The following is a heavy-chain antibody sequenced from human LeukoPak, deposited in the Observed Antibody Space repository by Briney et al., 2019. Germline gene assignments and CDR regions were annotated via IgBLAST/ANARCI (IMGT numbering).Heavy chain of an antibody. Sequence: ASVKVSCKASGYTFTSYAMHWVRQAPGQRLEWMGWINAGNGNRKYSQEFQDRVTITRDTSASTAHMELSSLRSEDMAVYYCARARYETRIWPKSRYDYYHYMDVWGKGTTVTVSS. CDR2: INAGNGNR. V-gene: IGHV1-3*03. CDR1: GYTFTSYA. J-gene: IGHJ6*03. CDR3: ARARYETRIWPKSRYDYYHYMDV. D-gene: IGHD3-3*01.